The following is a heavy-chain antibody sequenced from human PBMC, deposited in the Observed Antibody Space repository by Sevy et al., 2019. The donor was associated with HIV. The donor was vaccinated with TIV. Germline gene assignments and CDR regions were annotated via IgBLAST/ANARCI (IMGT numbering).Heavy chain of an antibody. J-gene: IGHJ4*02. D-gene: IGHD3-3*01. V-gene: IGHV3-21*01. Sequence: GGSLRLSCAASGFNFSNYSMNWVRQAPGKGLEWVSSIGSSSSYIYYADSVKGRFTISRDNAKNSLYLQMNSLRGEDTAVYYCARVAGYDFWNGYAYWGQGTLVTVSS. CDR1: GFNFSNYS. CDR3: ARVAGYDFWNGYAY. CDR2: IGSSSSYI.